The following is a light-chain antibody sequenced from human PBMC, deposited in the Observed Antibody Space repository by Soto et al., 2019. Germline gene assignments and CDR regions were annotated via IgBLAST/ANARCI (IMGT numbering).Light chain of an antibody. V-gene: IGKV1-39*01. CDR3: QQYNSYPYI. CDR2: TTS. Sequence: DVQMTQSPSSLSASLGDRVTITCRASQTISLYLNWYQQKPGKAPKLLIATTSYLQNGVPSRFSGSRSGTDFSLTISSLQPEDFATYYCQQYNSYPYIFGQGTKVDIK. J-gene: IGKJ2*01. CDR1: QTISLY.